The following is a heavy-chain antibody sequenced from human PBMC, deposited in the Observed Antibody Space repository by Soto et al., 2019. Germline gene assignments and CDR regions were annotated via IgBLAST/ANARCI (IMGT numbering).Heavy chain of an antibody. D-gene: IGHD3-22*01. CDR2: INPNSGGT. CDR1: GYTFTGYY. CDR3: ARGPYYYDSSGYLDFDY. J-gene: IGHJ4*02. Sequence: VASVKVSCKASGYTFTGYYMHWVRQAPGQGLEWMGWINPNSGGTNYAQKFQGRVTMTRDTSISTAYMELSRLRSDDTAVYYCARGPYYYDSSGYLDFDYWGQVTLVTVSS. V-gene: IGHV1-2*02.